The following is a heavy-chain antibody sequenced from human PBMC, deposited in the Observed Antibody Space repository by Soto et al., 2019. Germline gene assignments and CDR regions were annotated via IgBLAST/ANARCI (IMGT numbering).Heavy chain of an antibody. D-gene: IGHD1-1*01. J-gene: IGHJ5*02. CDR3: ARDRGNSPDSFDP. CDR2: IYSSGRT. Sequence: SETLSLTCTVSGGSIDSDDYYWTWIRQPPGKGLEWIGYIYSSGRTSYNPSLESRLTISIDTSKNQFSLHLNSVSAADTAVYFCARDRGNSPDSFDPWGQGTLVTVSS. V-gene: IGHV4-30-4*01. CDR1: GGSIDSDDYY.